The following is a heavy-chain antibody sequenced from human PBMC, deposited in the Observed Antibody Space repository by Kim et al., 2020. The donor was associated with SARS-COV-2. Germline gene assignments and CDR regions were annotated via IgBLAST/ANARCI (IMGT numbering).Heavy chain of an antibody. J-gene: IGHJ6*02. CDR3: ARCYGGNDGMDV. V-gene: IGHV5-51*01. D-gene: IGHD4-17*01. Sequence: TYSPSFQGRATISADKSINTDYRQWSSLKASDTAIYYCARCYGGNDGMDVWGQGTTVAVSS.